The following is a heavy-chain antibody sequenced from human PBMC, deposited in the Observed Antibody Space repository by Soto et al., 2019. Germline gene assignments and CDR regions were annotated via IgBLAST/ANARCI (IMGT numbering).Heavy chain of an antibody. D-gene: IGHD6-13*01. V-gene: IGHV2-5*01. J-gene: IGHJ5*02. CDR2: IYWNDDK. CDR1: RFSLTTSGVG. CDR3: AHSGTTSSWTRGSWFDP. Sequence: XGPTLVTPTQTLTLTCTFYRFSLTTSGVGVCCIRQPPGKALEWLALIYWNDDKRYSPSLKTRLTITKDTSKNRVVLTMTNMEPVDTATYYCAHSGTTSSWTRGSWFDPWGQGTLVTVSS.